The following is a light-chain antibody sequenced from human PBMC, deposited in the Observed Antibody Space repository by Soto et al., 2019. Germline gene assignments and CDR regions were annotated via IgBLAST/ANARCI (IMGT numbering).Light chain of an antibody. CDR1: QSVSSY. J-gene: IGKJ1*01. V-gene: IGKV3-11*01. CDR3: QQRSNWPVT. CDR2: DAS. Sequence: EIVLTQSPGTLSLYPGERATLSCRANQSVSSYLAWYQQKPGQAPRLLIYDASTRATGISARFSGSGSGTDFTLTISSLEPEDFAVYYCQQRSNWPVTFGQGTKVEVK.